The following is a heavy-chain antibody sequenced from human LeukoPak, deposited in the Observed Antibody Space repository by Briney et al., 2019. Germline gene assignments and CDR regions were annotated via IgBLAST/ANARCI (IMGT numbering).Heavy chain of an antibody. J-gene: IGHJ3*02. CDR3: ASFAWSSSGFYYDDAFDI. CDR2: ISGYNGKA. Sequence: ASVKVSCKASGYTFTSYGISWVRQAPGQGLEWMGWISGYNGKAKYAQKLQGRVTMTTETSTSTAYMELRSLRSDDTAVYYCASFAWSSSGFYYDDAFDIWGQGTLVTVSS. V-gene: IGHV1-18*01. CDR1: GYTFTSYG. D-gene: IGHD6-19*01.